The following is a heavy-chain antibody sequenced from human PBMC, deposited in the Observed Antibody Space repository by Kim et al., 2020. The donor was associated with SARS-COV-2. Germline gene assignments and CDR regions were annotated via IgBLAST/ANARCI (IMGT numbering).Heavy chain of an antibody. D-gene: IGHD3-22*01. J-gene: IGHJ4*02. CDR3: ARLEDLYYDSSGYYWDYFDY. Sequence: RVTISVDTSKNQFSLKLSSVTAADTAVYYCARLEDLYYDSSGYYWDYFDYWGQGTLVTVSS. V-gene: IGHV4-39*01.